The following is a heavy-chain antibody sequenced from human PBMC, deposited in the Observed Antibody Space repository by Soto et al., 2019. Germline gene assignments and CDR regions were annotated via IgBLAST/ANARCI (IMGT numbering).Heavy chain of an antibody. CDR3: ARDAWPYYYGSGSFHNFDY. D-gene: IGHD3-10*01. Sequence: EVQLVESGGGLVKPGGSLRLSCAASGFTFSSYSMNWVRQAPGKGLEWVSSISSSSSYIYYADSVKGRFTISRANAKNSLYLQMNSLRAEDTAVYYCARDAWPYYYGSGSFHNFDYWGQGTLVTVSS. J-gene: IGHJ4*02. V-gene: IGHV3-21*01. CDR2: ISSSSSYI. CDR1: GFTFSSYS.